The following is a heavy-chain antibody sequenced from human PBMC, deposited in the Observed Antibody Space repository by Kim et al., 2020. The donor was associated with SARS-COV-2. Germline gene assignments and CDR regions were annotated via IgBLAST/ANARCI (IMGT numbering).Heavy chain of an antibody. CDR3: ARSAYSSSSPNFDY. D-gene: IGHD6-6*01. J-gene: IGHJ4*02. V-gene: IGHV1-69*01. Sequence: APKFQGRVTITADESTSTAYMGLSSLRSEDTAVYYCARSAYSSSSPNFDYWGQGTLVTVSS.